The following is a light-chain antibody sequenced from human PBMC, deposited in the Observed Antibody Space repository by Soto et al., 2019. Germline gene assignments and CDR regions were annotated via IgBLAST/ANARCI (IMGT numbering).Light chain of an antibody. CDR3: QQYGSSGT. CDR1: QSVSSSY. Sequence: EIVLTQSPGTLSLSPGERATLSCRASQSVSSSYLAWYQQKPGQAPRLLIYGAFNRATGIPDRFSGSGSGTDFTLTFSRLEPEDFAVYYCQQYGSSGTFGQGTKVDI. V-gene: IGKV3-20*01. CDR2: GAF. J-gene: IGKJ1*01.